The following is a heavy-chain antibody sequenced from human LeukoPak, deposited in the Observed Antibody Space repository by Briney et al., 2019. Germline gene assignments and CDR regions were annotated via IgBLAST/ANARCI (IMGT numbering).Heavy chain of an antibody. Sequence: GGSLRLSCAASGLTVNNNYWHWVRLAPGQGLEWVSIIYANCDTRYTASVRGRFTFSRDSSKNTLYLQMNSLRAEDTAVYYCTNGDYPLTYWGQGTMVTVSS. CDR2: IYANCDT. V-gene: IGHV3-66*01. J-gene: IGHJ4*02. CDR1: GLTVNNNY. D-gene: IGHD4-17*01. CDR3: TNGDYPLTY.